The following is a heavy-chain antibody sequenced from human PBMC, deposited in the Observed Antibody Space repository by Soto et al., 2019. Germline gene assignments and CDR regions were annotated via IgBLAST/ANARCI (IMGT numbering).Heavy chain of an antibody. Sequence: EVQLLESGGGLVQPGGSVRVSCAASGLTFGHYAMSWVRQAPGKGLEWVSAISGDSGRTYYADSVKGRFTISRDNSKNTLYLQMNALRAEDTAVYYCAVTHNCGRDCSAASYWYFDIWGRGTLVTVSS. J-gene: IGHJ2*01. D-gene: IGHD2-21*02. CDR1: GLTFGHYA. CDR2: ISGDSGRT. V-gene: IGHV3-23*01. CDR3: AVTHNCGRDCSAASYWYFDI.